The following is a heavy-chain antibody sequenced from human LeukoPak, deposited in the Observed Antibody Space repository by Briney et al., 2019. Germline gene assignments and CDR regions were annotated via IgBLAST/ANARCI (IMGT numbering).Heavy chain of an antibody. CDR3: ARGGDYYDSSGYYYLTTFDY. CDR1: GYTFTSYG. J-gene: IGHJ4*02. CDR2: MNPNSGDT. V-gene: IGHV1-8*02. D-gene: IGHD3-22*01. Sequence: ASVKVSCKASGYTFTSYGINWVRQATGQGLEWMGWMNPNSGDTGFAQKFQGRVTMTRNTSISTAYMELSSLRSEDTAVYYCARGGDYYDSSGYYYLTTFDYWGQGTLVTVSS.